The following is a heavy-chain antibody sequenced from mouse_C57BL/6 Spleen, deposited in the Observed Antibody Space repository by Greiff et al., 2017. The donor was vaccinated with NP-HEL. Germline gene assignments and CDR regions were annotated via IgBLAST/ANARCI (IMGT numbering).Heavy chain of an antibody. V-gene: IGHV1-69*01. CDR3: ARGFTGYFDY. CDR1: GYTFTSYW. CDR2: IDPSDSYT. Sequence: QVQLQQPGAELVMPGASVKLSCKASGYTFTSYWMHWVKQRPGQGLEWIGGIDPSDSYTNYNQKFKGKSTLTVDKSSSTAYMQLSSLTSEDSAVYYCARGFTGYFDYWGQGTTLTVSS. J-gene: IGHJ2*01.